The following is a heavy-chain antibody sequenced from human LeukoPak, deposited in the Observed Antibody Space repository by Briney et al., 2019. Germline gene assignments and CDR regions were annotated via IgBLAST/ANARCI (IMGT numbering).Heavy chain of an antibody. CDR2: IIPIFGTA. V-gene: IGHV1-69*01. CDR3: ARVYHGESFDS. Sequence: SVSVSCKASGGTFSSYAISWVRQAPGQGLEWMGGIIPIFGTANYAQKFQGRVTITADESTRTAYTELSSLTSEDTAVYYCARVYHGESFDSWGQGTLVTVSS. D-gene: IGHD3-10*01. CDR1: GGTFSSYA. J-gene: IGHJ4*02.